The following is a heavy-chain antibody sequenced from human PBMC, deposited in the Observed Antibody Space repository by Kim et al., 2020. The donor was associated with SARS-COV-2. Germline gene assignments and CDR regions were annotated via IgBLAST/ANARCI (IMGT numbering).Heavy chain of an antibody. CDR3: VRSLGFDAFDI. Sequence: ASVKVSCKASGYTFTSYAMHWVRQAPGQRLEWMGWINAGNGNTKYSQKFQGRVTITRDTSASTAYMELSSLRSEDTAVYYCVRSLGFDAFDIWGQGTMVTVSS. CDR1: GYTFTSYA. J-gene: IGHJ3*02. D-gene: IGHD3-3*01. V-gene: IGHV1-3*01. CDR2: INAGNGNT.